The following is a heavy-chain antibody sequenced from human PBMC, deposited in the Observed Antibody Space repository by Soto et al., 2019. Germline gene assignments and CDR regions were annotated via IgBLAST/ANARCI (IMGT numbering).Heavy chain of an antibody. CDR2: INHSGST. CDR1: GGSFSGYY. V-gene: IGHV4-34*01. D-gene: IGHD2-8*02. J-gene: IGHJ4*02. CDR3: ARGLWWHPIDY. Sequence: PSETLSLTCAVYGGSFSGYYWSWIRQPPGKGLEWIGEINHSGSTNYNPSLKSRVTISVDTSKNQFSLKLGSVTAADTAVYYCARGLWWHPIDYWGQGTLVTVSS.